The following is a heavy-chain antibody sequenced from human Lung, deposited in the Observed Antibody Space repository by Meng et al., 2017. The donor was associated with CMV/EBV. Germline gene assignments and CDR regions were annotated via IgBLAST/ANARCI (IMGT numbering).Heavy chain of an antibody. D-gene: IGHD2-2*01. J-gene: IGHJ3*02. Sequence: GEXXTISCTASGFTFSTYTMNWVRQAPGKGLEWVSSISSSRSYIYYADSVKGRFTISRDNAKNSLYLQMNNLRADDTAVYYCARERLYQPLWGDALDIWGQGTMVTVSS. CDR1: GFTFSTYT. CDR2: ISSSRSYI. CDR3: ARERLYQPLWGDALDI. V-gene: IGHV3-21*01.